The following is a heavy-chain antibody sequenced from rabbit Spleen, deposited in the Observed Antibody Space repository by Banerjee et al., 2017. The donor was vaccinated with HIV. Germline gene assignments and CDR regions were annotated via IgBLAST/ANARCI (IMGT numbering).Heavy chain of an antibody. CDR3: ARDLVGVIGWNFYL. V-gene: IGHV1S40*01. J-gene: IGHJ4*01. CDR2: IYGGSSGST. Sequence: QSLEESGGGLVKPGASLTLTCKASGFSFSSSHYMCWVRRAPGKGLEWIACIYGGSSGSTYYANWAKGRFTISKTSSTTVTLQMTSLTAADTATYFCARDLVGVIGWNFYLWGPGTLVTVS. D-gene: IGHD1-1*01. CDR1: GFSFSSSHY.